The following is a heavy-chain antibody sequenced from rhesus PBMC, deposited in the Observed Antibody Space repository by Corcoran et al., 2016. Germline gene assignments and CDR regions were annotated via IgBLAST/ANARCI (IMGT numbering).Heavy chain of an antibody. D-gene: IGHD3-28*01. CDR2: INPYNGNT. CDR1: GYTFTDYY. V-gene: IGHV1S2*01. J-gene: IGHJ4*01. CDR3: ASSYDSGYYMRFDY. Sequence: QVQLVQSGAEVKKPGSSVKVSCKASGYTFTDYYMHWVRQAPRQGPEWMGWINPYNGNTKYAQKFQGRVTMTRDTSTSTAYMELSSLRSEDTAVYYCASSYDSGYYMRFDYWGQGVLVTVSS.